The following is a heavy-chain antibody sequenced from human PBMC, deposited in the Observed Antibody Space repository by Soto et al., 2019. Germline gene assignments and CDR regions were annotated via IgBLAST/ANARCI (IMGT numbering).Heavy chain of an antibody. Sequence: KVSCKASGYAFTSYAMHWVRQMPGKGLEWMGIIYPGDSDTRYSPSFQGQVTISADKSISTAYLQWSSLKASDTAMYYCARGSPRNSGVVPAAMTPWGQGTLVTVSS. CDR2: IYPGDSDT. V-gene: IGHV5-51*01. CDR3: ARGSPRNSGVVPAAMTP. CDR1: GYAFTSYA. J-gene: IGHJ5*02. D-gene: IGHD2-2*01.